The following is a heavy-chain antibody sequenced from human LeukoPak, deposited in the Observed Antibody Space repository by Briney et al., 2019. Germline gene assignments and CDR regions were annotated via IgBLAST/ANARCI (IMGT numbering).Heavy chain of an antibody. Sequence: PGGSLRLSCAASGFTFSSYGMHWVRQAPGKGLEWVAVISYDGSNKYYADSVKGRFTISRDNSKNTLYLQMNSLRAEDTAVYYCATAPTLYYYMDVWGKGTTVTVSS. V-gene: IGHV3-30*03. CDR2: ISYDGSNK. CDR3: ATAPTLYYYMDV. CDR1: GFTFSSYG. J-gene: IGHJ6*03.